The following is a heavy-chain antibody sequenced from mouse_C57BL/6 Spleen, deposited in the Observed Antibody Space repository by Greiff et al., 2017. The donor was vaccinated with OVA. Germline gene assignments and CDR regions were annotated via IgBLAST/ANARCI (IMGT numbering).Heavy chain of an antibody. CDR1: GYTFTSYW. CDR2: INPSNGGT. J-gene: IGHJ4*01. CDR3: ARGDYDYYYYAMDY. Sequence: QVHVKQPGTELVKPGASVKLSCKASGYTFTSYWMHWVKQRPGQGLEWIGNINPSNGGTNYNEKFKSKATLTVDKSSSTAYMQLSSLTSEDSAVYYCARGDYDYYYYAMDYWGQGTSVTVSS. V-gene: IGHV1-53*01. D-gene: IGHD2-4*01.